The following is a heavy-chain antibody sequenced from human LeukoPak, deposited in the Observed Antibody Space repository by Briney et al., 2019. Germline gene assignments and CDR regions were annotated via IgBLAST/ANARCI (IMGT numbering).Heavy chain of an antibody. V-gene: IGHV4-31*03. CDR2: IYYSGST. D-gene: IGHD2-15*01. CDR3: AISIEDSNWFDP. CDR1: GGSISSGGYY. Sequence: PQTLSLTCTVSGGSISSGGYYWSWIRQHPGKGLEWIGYIYYSGSTYYNPSLKSRVTISVDTSKNQFSLKLSSVTAADTAVYYCAISIEDSNWFDPWGQGTLVTVSS. J-gene: IGHJ5*02.